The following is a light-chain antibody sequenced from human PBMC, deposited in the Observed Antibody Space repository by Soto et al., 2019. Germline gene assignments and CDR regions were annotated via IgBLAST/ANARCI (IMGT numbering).Light chain of an antibody. V-gene: IGKV3-11*01. Sequence: EIVLTQSPAILSLSPGERATLSCRASQSVSSSLAWYQQKPGQAPRLLIYDTSNRATDIPPRFSGSGSGTDFTLTISSLEPEDFAVYYCQQRTNWRITFGQGTRLDIK. CDR2: DTS. J-gene: IGKJ5*01. CDR1: QSVSSS. CDR3: QQRTNWRIT.